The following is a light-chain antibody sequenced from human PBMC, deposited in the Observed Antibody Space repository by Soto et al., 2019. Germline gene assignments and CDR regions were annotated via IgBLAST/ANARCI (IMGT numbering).Light chain of an antibody. V-gene: IGKV3-20*01. Sequence: EIVLTQSPGTLSLPPGERATLSCRASQSVSSSYLAGYQQKPGQAPRLLIYGASSRAPGIPDRFSGSGSGTDFTLTISRLEPEDFAVYYCQQYGSSPYTFGQGTKLEIK. CDR2: GAS. CDR1: QSVSSSY. CDR3: QQYGSSPYT. J-gene: IGKJ2*01.